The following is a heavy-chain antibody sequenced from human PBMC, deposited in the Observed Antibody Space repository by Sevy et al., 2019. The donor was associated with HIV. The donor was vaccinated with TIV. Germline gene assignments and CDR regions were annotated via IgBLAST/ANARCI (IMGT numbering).Heavy chain of an antibody. CDR1: GFTFSSYS. Sequence: GGSLRLSCAASGFTFSSYSMNWVRQAPGKGLEWVSSISSSSSYIYYADSVKGRFTISRDNAKNSLYLQMDSLRAEDTAVYYCASEGPVNRNFDYWGQRTLVTVSS. CDR3: ASEGPVNRNFDY. V-gene: IGHV3-21*01. J-gene: IGHJ4*02. CDR2: ISSSSSYI.